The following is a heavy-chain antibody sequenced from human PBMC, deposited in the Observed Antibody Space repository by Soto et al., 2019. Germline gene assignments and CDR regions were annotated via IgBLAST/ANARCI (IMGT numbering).Heavy chain of an antibody. D-gene: IGHD3-22*01. Sequence: EVPLLESGGGLVQPGGSLRLSCAASGFTFSSYAMSWVRQAPGKGLEWVSAISAGGGSTYYADSVKGRFTISRDNSKNTLYLQMNSLRAEDTAVYYCAKTLYYYDTSGYQWGQGTLVTVSS. J-gene: IGHJ4*02. CDR3: AKTLYYYDTSGYQ. CDR1: GFTFSSYA. V-gene: IGHV3-23*01. CDR2: ISAGGGST.